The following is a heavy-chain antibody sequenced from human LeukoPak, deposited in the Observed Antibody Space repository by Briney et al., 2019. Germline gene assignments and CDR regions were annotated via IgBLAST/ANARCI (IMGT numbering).Heavy chain of an antibody. V-gene: IGHV4-34*01. CDR3: ARAFQLVRGAFSDY. Sequence: PSETLSLTCAVYGGSFSGYYWSWLRQPPGKGLEWIGEINHSGSTNYNPSLKSRVTISVDTSKNQFSLKLSSVTAADTAVYYCARAFQLVRGAFSDYWGQGTLVTVSS. CDR1: GGSFSGYY. J-gene: IGHJ4*02. D-gene: IGHD3-10*01. CDR2: INHSGST.